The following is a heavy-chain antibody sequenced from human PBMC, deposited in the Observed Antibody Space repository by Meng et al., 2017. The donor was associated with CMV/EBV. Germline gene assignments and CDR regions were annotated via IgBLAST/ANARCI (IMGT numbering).Heavy chain of an antibody. Sequence: GESLKISCAASGFTFSSYAMSWVSQAPGKGLEWVSAISGSGGSTYYADSVKGRFTISRDNSKNTLYLQMNSLRAEDTAVYYCAKAQLLTPYYFDYWGQGTLVTVSS. CDR2: ISGSGGST. V-gene: IGHV3-23*01. D-gene: IGHD2-2*01. J-gene: IGHJ4*02. CDR3: AKAQLLTPYYFDY. CDR1: GFTFSSYA.